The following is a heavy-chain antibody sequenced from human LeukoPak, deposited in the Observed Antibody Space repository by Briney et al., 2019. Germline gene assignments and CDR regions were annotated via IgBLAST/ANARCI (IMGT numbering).Heavy chain of an antibody. V-gene: IGHV3-9*01. Sequence: GGSLRLSCAASGFTFDDYAMHWVRHAPGKGLEGVSGISWNSGGIGYADSVKGRFTISRDNAKNSLYLQMNSLRADDTALYYCAKGKKMTMAGLFDYWGQGTLVTVSS. CDR2: ISWNSGGI. CDR1: GFTFDDYA. D-gene: IGHD6-19*01. J-gene: IGHJ4*02. CDR3: AKGKKMTMAGLFDY.